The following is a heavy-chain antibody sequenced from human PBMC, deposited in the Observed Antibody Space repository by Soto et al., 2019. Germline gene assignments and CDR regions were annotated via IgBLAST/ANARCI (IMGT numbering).Heavy chain of an antibody. D-gene: IGHD2-2*01. CDR3: ARDSSTAYNWFDP. J-gene: IGHJ5*02. Sequence: GGSLKLPCAASGYNFRSYGIHWVRQAPGKGLEWVAVIWYDGSNKYYADSVKGRFTISRDNSKNTLYLQMNSLRAEDTAVYYCARDSSTAYNWFDPWGQGTLVTVSS. CDR2: IWYDGSNK. V-gene: IGHV3-33*01. CDR1: GYNFRSYG.